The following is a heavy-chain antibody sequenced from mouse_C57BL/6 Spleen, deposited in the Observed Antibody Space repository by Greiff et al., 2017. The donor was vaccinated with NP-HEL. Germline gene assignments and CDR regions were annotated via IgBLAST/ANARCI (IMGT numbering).Heavy chain of an antibody. CDR2: ISNLAYSI. D-gene: IGHD2-12*01. J-gene: IGHJ3*01. CDR1: GFTFSDYG. V-gene: IGHV5-15*01. Sequence: DVKLVESGGGLVQPGGSLKLSCAASGFTFSDYGMAWVRQAPRKGPEWVAFISNLAYSIYYADTVTGRFTISRENAKNTLDLEMGSLRSDDTAMYYCAALYDGSWFAYWGQGTLVTVSA. CDR3: AALYDGSWFAY.